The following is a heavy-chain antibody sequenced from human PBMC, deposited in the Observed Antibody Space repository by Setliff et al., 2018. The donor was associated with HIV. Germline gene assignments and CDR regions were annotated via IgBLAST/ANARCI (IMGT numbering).Heavy chain of an antibody. CDR2: IIPIFGTA. CDR1: GYTFANSF. D-gene: IGHD2-2*01. J-gene: IGHJ5*02. V-gene: IGHV1-69*06. Sequence: SVKVSCKASGYTFANSFMHWVRQATGQGLEWMGGIIPIFGTANYAQKFQGRVTMTSDTSTSTAYMELRSLRSDDTAVYYCARAPVVPAANWFDPWGQGTLVTVSS. CDR3: ARAPVVPAANWFDP.